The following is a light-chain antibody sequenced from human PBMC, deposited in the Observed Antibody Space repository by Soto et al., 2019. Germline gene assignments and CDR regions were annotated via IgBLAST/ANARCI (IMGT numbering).Light chain of an antibody. CDR1: QSISSW. Sequence: DIQMTQSPSTLSASVGDRVTITCRASQSISSWLDWYQQKPGQAPKLMIYKASSLESGVPSRFSGSGSGTEFALPSSSLQPDDFATYYCQQYHTYPFGQGPKVEIK. CDR3: QQYHTYP. J-gene: IGKJ1*01. V-gene: IGKV1-5*03. CDR2: KAS.